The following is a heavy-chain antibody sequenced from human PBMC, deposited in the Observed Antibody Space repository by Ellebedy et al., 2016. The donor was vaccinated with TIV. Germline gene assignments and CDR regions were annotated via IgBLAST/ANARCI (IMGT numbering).Heavy chain of an antibody. Sequence: GESLKISCAASGLTFRSHAMSWVRPAPGKGLEWVHSLTESGGNTYYADSVKGRFTISRDNSKDTLFLQMNSLRAEDTAIYVSARDPVGVGPAFDVWGQGTQVTVSS. CDR1: GLTFRSHA. D-gene: IGHD4-23*01. CDR3: ARDPVGVGPAFDV. CDR2: LTESGGNT. J-gene: IGHJ4*02. V-gene: IGHV3-23*01.